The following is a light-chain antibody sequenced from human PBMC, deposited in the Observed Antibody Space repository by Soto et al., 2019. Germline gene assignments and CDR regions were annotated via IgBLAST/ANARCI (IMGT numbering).Light chain of an antibody. CDR3: CSYAGSPYV. J-gene: IGLJ1*01. Sequence: QSVLTQPASVSGSPGQSITISCTGTSSDVGSYNLVSWYQQHPGKAPKLMIYEVSKRPSGVSDRFSGYKSGNTASLTISGLQAEDEADYYCCSYAGSPYVFGTGTKLTVL. CDR1: SSDVGSYNL. CDR2: EVS. V-gene: IGLV2-23*02.